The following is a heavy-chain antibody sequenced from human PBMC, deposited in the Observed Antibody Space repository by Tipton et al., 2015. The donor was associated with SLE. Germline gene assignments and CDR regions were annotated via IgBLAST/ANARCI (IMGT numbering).Heavy chain of an antibody. CDR1: GYTFTSYG. V-gene: IGHV1-69*06. CDR2: IIPMFGTS. Sequence: QSGAEVKKPGASVKVSCKASGYTFTSYGISWVRQAPGQGLEWMGAIIPMFGTSNYPQKFQGRVTITADKSTNTAYMELSSLRSEDTAVYYCAKDPNASGWYIDYFAYWGQGTLVTVSS. J-gene: IGHJ4*02. CDR3: AKDPNASGWYIDYFAY. D-gene: IGHD6-19*01.